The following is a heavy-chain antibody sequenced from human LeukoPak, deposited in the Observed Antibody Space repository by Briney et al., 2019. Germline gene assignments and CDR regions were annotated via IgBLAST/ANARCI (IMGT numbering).Heavy chain of an antibody. CDR3: ARVSYGSSGYSTYYYYYMDV. J-gene: IGHJ6*03. Sequence: GGSLRLSCAASGFTFDDYGMSWVRQAPGKGLEWVSGINWNGGSTGYADSVKGRFTISRDNAKNSLYLQMNSLRAEDTALYYCARVSYGSSGYSTYYYYYMDVWGKGTTVTVSS. CDR1: GFTFDDYG. CDR2: INWNGGST. D-gene: IGHD3-22*01. V-gene: IGHV3-20*04.